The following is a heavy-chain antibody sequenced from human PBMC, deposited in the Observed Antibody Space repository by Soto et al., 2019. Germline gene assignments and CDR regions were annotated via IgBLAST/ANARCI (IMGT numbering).Heavy chain of an antibody. CDR3: ASTGSVPLGDIVVVPALGAFDI. J-gene: IGHJ3*02. CDR1: GGSFSGYY. V-gene: IGHV4-34*01. CDR2: INHSGST. D-gene: IGHD2-2*01. Sequence: SETLSLTCAVYGGSFSGYYWSWIRQPPGKGLEWIGEINHSGSTNYNPSLKSRVTISVDTSKNQFSLKLSSVTAADTAVYYCASTGSVPLGDIVVVPALGAFDIWGQGTMVTVSS.